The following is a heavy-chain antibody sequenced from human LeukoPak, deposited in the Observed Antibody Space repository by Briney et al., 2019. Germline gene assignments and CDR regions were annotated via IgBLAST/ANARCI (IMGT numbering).Heavy chain of an antibody. D-gene: IGHD3-3*01. Sequence: GSLRLSCAASGFTFSDYYMSWIRQPPGKGLEWIGEINHSGSTNYNPSLKSRVTISVDTSKNQFSLKLSSVTAADTAVYYCARGRVATYDFWSGQHYYYYYMDVWGKGTTVTVSS. CDR1: GFTFSDYY. CDR3: ARGRVATYDFWSGQHYYYYYMDV. J-gene: IGHJ6*03. V-gene: IGHV4-34*01. CDR2: INHSGST.